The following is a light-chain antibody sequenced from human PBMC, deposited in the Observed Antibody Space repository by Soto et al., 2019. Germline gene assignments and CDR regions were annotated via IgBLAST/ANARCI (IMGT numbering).Light chain of an antibody. V-gene: IGKV3-20*01. J-gene: IGKJ1*01. Sequence: EIVLAQSPGTLALPPGERATLSCRASQTISTRYLTWDQQKSGQVPRLLIYAASSPATGIPDRFSGRGAGTDFTLTISRVEPEDGAVYYCHKSGNSRGTFGQGTKVEIK. CDR2: AAS. CDR1: QTISTRY. CDR3: HKSGNSRGT.